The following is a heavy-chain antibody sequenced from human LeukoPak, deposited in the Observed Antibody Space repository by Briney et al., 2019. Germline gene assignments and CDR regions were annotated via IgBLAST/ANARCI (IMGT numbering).Heavy chain of an antibody. J-gene: IGHJ4*02. Sequence: GGSLRLSCAASGFTFNSYAMSWVRQAPWERLQWVSGISDSGGNTYYADSVRGRSTISRDNSKNTLYLQMNSLRAEDTAVYYCARHRSSWLIDYWGQGTLVTVSS. V-gene: IGHV3-23*01. D-gene: IGHD6-6*01. CDR1: GFTFNSYA. CDR3: ARHRSSWLIDY. CDR2: ISDSGGNT.